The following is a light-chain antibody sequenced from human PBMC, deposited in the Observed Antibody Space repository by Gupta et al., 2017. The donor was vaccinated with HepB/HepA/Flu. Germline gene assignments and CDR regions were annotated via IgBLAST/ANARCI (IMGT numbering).Light chain of an antibody. CDR3: LQDSTYPWT. CDR1: QGISIY. CDR2: NAS. J-gene: IGKJ1*01. V-gene: IGKV1-17*01. Sequence: DIQMTQSPSSLSASVGDRVTITCRSSQGISIYLGWYQQKPGEAPKRLIYNASSLQSGVPSGFSGSGSGTEFTLTISSLQPEDFATYYCLQDSTYPWTFGQGTKVEI.